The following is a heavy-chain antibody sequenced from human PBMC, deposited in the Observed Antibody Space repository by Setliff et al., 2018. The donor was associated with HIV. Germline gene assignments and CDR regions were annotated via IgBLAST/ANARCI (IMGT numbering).Heavy chain of an antibody. J-gene: IGHJ6*03. CDR3: ARARLRNYYYYMDV. CDR1: GFTVSTYY. Sequence: PGGSLRLSCAASGFTVSTYYMSWVRQAPGKGLEWVSYISGSGSIIYYADSVKGRFTISRDNAEYSLHLQMNSLRAEDTAVYYCARARLRNYYYYMDVWAKGTTVTVSS. CDR2: ISGSGSII. D-gene: IGHD5-12*01. V-gene: IGHV3-11*04.